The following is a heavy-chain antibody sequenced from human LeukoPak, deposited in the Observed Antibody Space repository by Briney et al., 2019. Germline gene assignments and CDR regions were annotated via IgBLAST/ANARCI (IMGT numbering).Heavy chain of an antibody. CDR1: GFTFSSYA. CDR2: ISGSGGST. Sequence: GGSLRLSCAASGFTFSSYAMSWVRQAPGKGLEWVSAISGSGGSTYYVDSVKGRFTISRDNSKNTLYLQMNSLRAEDTALYYCAREGRSGYYKGGSDAFDIWGQGTVVTVSS. D-gene: IGHD2/OR15-2a*01. CDR3: AREGRSGYYKGGSDAFDI. J-gene: IGHJ3*02. V-gene: IGHV3-23*01.